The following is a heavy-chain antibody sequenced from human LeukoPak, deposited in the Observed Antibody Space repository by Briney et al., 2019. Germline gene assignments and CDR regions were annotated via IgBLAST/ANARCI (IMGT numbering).Heavy chain of an antibody. CDR2: IKQDGSEK. Sequence: GGSLRLSCAASGFTFSSYWMSWVRQAPGKGLEWVANIKQDGSEKYYVDSVKGRFTISRDNAKNSLYLQMKSLRVEDQAVYYCAGGPKLSSTSHFDYWGQGTLVTVSS. CDR3: AGGPKLSSTSHFDY. D-gene: IGHD2-2*01. V-gene: IGHV3-7*01. J-gene: IGHJ4*02. CDR1: GFTFSSYW.